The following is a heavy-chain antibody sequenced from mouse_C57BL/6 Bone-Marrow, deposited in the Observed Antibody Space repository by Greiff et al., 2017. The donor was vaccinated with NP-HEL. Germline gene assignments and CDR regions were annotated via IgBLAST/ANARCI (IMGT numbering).Heavy chain of an antibody. J-gene: IGHJ3*01. CDR3: ERQDGTQEAGFAY. D-gene: IGHD1-1*01. V-gene: IGHV10-1*01. CDR2: IRSKSNNYAT. CDR1: GFSFNTYA. Sequence: EVQRVESGGGLVQPKGSLKLSCAASGFSFNTYAMNWVRQAPGKGLEWVARIRSKSNNYATYYADSVKDRFTISRDDSESMLYLQMKNLKTEATAMYYCERQDGTQEAGFAYWGQGTLVTVSA.